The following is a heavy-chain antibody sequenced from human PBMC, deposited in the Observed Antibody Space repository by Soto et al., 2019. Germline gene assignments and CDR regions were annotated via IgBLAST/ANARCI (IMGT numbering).Heavy chain of an antibody. CDR1: GLSITDSEMG. Sequence: QVTLKESGPVLVKPTEPLTLRCTVSGLSITDSEMGVSWIRQPPGQPLEWLAHIDSSGEKSYRTFLKSRLAICKDTSKGQIVLTMTNMDPADTATYYCARRHLAVAVSPWFDPWGQGIPVTVSS. V-gene: IGHV2-26*01. D-gene: IGHD6-19*01. CDR2: IDSSGEK. J-gene: IGHJ5*02. CDR3: ARRHLAVAVSPWFDP.